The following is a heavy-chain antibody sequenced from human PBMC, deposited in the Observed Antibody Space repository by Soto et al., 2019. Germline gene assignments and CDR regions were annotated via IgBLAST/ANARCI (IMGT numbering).Heavy chain of an antibody. Sequence: GPEVKKPGASVKVSCKGSGYTFNSFGITWVRQAPGQGLEWMGWISGYNANTKYAQKFQGRVTMTTDTSTSTDHMELRSLRSEDMALYYCARSFWSGRLPYHFDFWGQGTLVTVSS. CDR3: ARSFWSGRLPYHFDF. D-gene: IGHD3-3*01. J-gene: IGHJ4*02. CDR2: ISGYNANT. CDR1: GYTFNSFG. V-gene: IGHV1-18*03.